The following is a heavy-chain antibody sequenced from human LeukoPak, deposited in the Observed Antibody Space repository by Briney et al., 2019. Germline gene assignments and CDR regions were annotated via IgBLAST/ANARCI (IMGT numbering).Heavy chain of an antibody. CDR3: ARWSMVRGVIILDY. Sequence: NPSETLSLTCTVSGGSISSGSYYWSWIRQPAGKGLEWIGRIYTSGSTNYNPSLKSRVTISVDTSKNQFSLKLSSVTAADTAVYYCARWSMVRGVIILDYWGQGTLVTVSS. CDR1: GGSISSGSYY. D-gene: IGHD3-10*01. CDR2: IYTSGST. J-gene: IGHJ4*02. V-gene: IGHV4-61*02.